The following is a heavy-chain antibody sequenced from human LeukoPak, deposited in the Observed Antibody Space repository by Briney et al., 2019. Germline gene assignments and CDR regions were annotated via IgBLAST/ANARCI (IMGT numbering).Heavy chain of an antibody. V-gene: IGHV4-4*07. J-gene: IGHJ4*02. CDR1: GGSISSYY. CDR2: IYARGST. CDR3: ARGYPTSWCSSGWHDHFDY. Sequence: SETLSLTCTVSGGSISSYYWSWIRQPAGKGLEWIGRIYARGSTNYNPSLKSRVAMSVDTSKNQFSLKLSSVTAADTAVYYCARGYPTSWCSSGWHDHFDYWGQGTLVTVSS. D-gene: IGHD6-19*01.